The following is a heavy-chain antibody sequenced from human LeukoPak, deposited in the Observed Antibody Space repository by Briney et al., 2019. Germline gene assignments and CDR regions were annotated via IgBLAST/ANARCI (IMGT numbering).Heavy chain of an antibody. CDR3: LRQKAASAY. J-gene: IGHJ4*02. CDR2: ISNSSSTI. V-gene: IGHV3-11*01. D-gene: IGHD6-25*01. Sequence: GGSLRLSCAAPVFTLRDYYMRWIRQAPGKGLEWVGYISNSSSTIYYADSVRGRFTISRDNAKNSLYLQMSSLRAEDTAVYYCLRQKAASAYWGQGTLVTVSS. CDR1: VFTLRDYY.